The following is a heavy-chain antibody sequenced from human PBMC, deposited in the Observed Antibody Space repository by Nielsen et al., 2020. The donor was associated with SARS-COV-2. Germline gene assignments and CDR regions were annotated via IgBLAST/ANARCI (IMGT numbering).Heavy chain of an antibody. V-gene: IGHV4-59*12. CDR3: AREVNSSGWFIFDY. J-gene: IGHJ4*02. CDR1: GGSISSYY. D-gene: IGHD6-19*01. CDR2: IYYSGST. Sequence: SETLSLTCTVSGGSISSYYWSWIRQPPGKGLEWIVYIYYSGSTNYNPSLKSRVTISVDKSKNQFSLKLSSVTAADTAVYYCAREVNSSGWFIFDYWGQGTLVTVSS.